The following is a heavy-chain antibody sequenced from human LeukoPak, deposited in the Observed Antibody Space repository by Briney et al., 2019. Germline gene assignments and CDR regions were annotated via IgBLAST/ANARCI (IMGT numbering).Heavy chain of an antibody. CDR2: IYYSGST. CDR3: ARDPYGRSDYYYYGMDV. Sequence: SETLSLTCTVSGGSISSGGYYWSWIRQHPGTGLEWIGYIYYSGSTYYNPSLKSRVTISVDTSKNQFSLKLSSVTAADTAVYYCARDPYGRSDYYYYGMDVWGQGTTVTVSS. V-gene: IGHV4-31*03. D-gene: IGHD4-17*01. J-gene: IGHJ6*02. CDR1: GGSISSGGYY.